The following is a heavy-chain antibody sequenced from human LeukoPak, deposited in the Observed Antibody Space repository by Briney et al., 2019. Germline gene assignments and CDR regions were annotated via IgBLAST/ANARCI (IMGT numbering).Heavy chain of an antibody. CDR2: IDTVGNT. J-gene: IGHJ6*02. CDR1: GFPFSNYD. D-gene: IGHD1-26*01. V-gene: IGHV3-13*01. CDR3: IRIRTREHQYGMDV. Sequence: GSLRLSCGASGFPFSNYDMHWVLQPPGKGLDWVSAIDTVGNTYYSGSVKGRFTISRENAQNSLFLQMNSLRDGDTALYYCIRIRTREHQYGMDVWGQGTTVTVSS.